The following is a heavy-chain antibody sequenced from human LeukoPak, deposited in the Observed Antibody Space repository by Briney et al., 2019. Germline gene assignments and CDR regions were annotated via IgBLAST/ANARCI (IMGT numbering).Heavy chain of an antibody. CDR1: GYTFTSYG. D-gene: IGHD2-15*01. CDR2: ISAYNGNT. CDR3: ARLPLGYCSGGSCYGPYPYYFDY. Sequence: GASVMVSCKASGYTFTSYGISWVRQAPGQGLEWMGWISAYNGNTNYAQKLQGRVTMTTDTSTSTAYMELRSLRSDDTAVYYCARLPLGYCSGGSCYGPYPYYFDYWGQGTLVTVSS. V-gene: IGHV1-18*01. J-gene: IGHJ4*02.